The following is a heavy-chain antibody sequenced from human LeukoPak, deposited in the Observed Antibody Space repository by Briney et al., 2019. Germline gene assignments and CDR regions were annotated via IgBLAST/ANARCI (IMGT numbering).Heavy chain of an antibody. CDR3: TTTYIVASTRKFGDY. V-gene: IGHV3-15*01. D-gene: IGHD5-12*01. CDR2: IKSKKEGGTT. J-gene: IGHJ4*02. CDR1: GFIFSNAW. Sequence: GGSLRLSCAASGFIFSNAWMNWVRQAPGKGLEWVGRIKSKKEGGTTDYAAPVKGRFTISRDDSQNTVDLQISSLTAEDTAMYFCTTTYIVASTRKFGDYWGQGTLVVVSS.